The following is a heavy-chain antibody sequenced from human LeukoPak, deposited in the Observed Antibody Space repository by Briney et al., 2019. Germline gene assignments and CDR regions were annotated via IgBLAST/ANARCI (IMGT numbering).Heavy chain of an antibody. Sequence: SETLSLTCTVSGGSISSYYWSWNRQPPGKGLEWIGYIYYSGSTNYNPSLKSRVTISVDTSKNQFSLKLSSVTAADTAVYYCARGVTVTDYYYYYYGMDVWGQGTTVTVSS. CDR2: IYYSGST. CDR3: ARGVTVTDYYYYYYGMDV. V-gene: IGHV4-59*01. CDR1: GGSISSYY. J-gene: IGHJ6*02. D-gene: IGHD4-17*01.